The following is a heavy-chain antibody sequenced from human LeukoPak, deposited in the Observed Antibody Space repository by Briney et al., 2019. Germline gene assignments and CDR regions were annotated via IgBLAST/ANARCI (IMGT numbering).Heavy chain of an antibody. Sequence: SETLSLTCAVYGGSFSGYYWSWIRQPPGKGLEWMGEINHSGSTNYNPSIKSRVNISADTSKNKLSLKLSSVTAADTAVYYFAGDDFWSGYPDYWGQGTLVTVSS. CDR3: AGDDFWSGYPDY. CDR2: INHSGST. D-gene: IGHD3-3*01. J-gene: IGHJ4*02. CDR1: GGSFSGYY. V-gene: IGHV4-34*01.